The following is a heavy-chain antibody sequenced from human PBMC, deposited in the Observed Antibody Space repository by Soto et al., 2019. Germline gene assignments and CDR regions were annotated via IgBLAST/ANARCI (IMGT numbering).Heavy chain of an antibody. J-gene: IGHJ4*02. CDR3: ARVDISVAGSSYYFDY. Sequence: QVQLVESGGDVVQPGRSLRLSCAASGFTFSTYAMHWVRQAPGKGLEWVAVISYDGSNKYYADSVKGRFTISRDNSKNTLYLQMNSLRAEDTAVYYCARVDISVAGSSYYFDYWGQGTLVTVSS. V-gene: IGHV3-30-3*01. CDR1: GFTFSTYA. CDR2: ISYDGSNK. D-gene: IGHD6-19*01.